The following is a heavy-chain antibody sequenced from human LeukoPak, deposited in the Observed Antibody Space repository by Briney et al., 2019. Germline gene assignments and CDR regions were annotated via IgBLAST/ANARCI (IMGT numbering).Heavy chain of an antibody. CDR1: GGSISSGGYY. D-gene: IGHD3-10*01. V-gene: IGHV4-31*03. Sequence: SETLSLTCTVSGGSISSGGYYWSWIRQHPGKGLEWIGCIYYSGSTYYNPSLKSRVTISVDTSKNQFSLKLSSVTAADTAVYYCARVTRGYGSGSYGNWFDPWGQGTLVTASS. CDR2: IYYSGST. J-gene: IGHJ5*02. CDR3: ARVTRGYGSGSYGNWFDP.